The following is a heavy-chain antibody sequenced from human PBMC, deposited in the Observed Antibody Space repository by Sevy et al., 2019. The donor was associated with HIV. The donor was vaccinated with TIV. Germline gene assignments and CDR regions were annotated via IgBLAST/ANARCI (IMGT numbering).Heavy chain of an antibody. CDR1: GFTFSMYG. CDR2: IWYDGSNK. J-gene: IGHJ4*02. V-gene: IGHV3-33*01. CDR3: GTGRDYGNLDY. Sequence: GGSLRLSCAASGFTFSMYGMHWVRQAPGKGLEWVALIWYDGSNKYYVDSVKGRFTISRDNSKNTLYLQMNSLRAEDTAVYYCGTGRDYGNLDYWGQGTLVTVSS. D-gene: IGHD4-17*01.